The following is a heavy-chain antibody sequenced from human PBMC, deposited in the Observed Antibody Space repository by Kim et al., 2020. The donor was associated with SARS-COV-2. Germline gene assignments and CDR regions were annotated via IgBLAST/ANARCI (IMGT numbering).Heavy chain of an antibody. CDR3: ARPRSGSYFDAFDI. CDR1: GFTFSSYA. D-gene: IGHD1-26*01. V-gene: IGHV3-30-3*01. CDR2: ISYDGSNK. J-gene: IGHJ3*02. Sequence: GGSLRLSCAASGFTFSSYAMHWVRQAPGKWLEWVAVISYDGSNKYYADSVKGRFTISRDNSKNTLYLQMNSLRAEDTAVYYCARPRSGSYFDAFDIWGQGTMVTVSS.